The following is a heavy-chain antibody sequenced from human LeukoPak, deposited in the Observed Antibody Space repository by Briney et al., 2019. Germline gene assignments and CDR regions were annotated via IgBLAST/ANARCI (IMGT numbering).Heavy chain of an antibody. CDR3: ARGNGEIDY. D-gene: IGHD4-17*01. Sequence: WGTLSLSCAVSGVSFSSYDMSWVRQPPGRGLEWVGAINHSGSTNYNPYLKSQVYISVDTSKNHFSLKLSSVTDAGTAVYYWARGNGEIDYWGRDTRVSVPS. J-gene: IGHJ4*02. CDR1: GVSFSSYD. V-gene: IGHV4-34*01. CDR2: INHSGST.